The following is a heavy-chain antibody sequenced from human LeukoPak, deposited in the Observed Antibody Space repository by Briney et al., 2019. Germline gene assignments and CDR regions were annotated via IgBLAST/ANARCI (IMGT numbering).Heavy chain of an antibody. CDR2: IYSGGST. CDR1: GFTVSSNY. Sequence: QAGGSLGLSCAASGFTVSSNYMSWVRQAPGKGLEWVSVIYSGGSTYYADSVKGRFTISRDNSKNTLYLQMNSLRAEDAAVYYCARVPPYSGSYSYYFDYWGQGTLVTVSS. D-gene: IGHD1-26*01. CDR3: ARVPPYSGSYSYYFDY. J-gene: IGHJ4*02. V-gene: IGHV3-66*02.